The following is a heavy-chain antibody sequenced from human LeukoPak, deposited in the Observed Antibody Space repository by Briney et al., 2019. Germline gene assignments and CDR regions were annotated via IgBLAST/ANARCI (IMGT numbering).Heavy chain of an antibody. V-gene: IGHV3-48*01. J-gene: IGHJ4*02. Sequence: GGSLRPSCAASGFTFSSYSMNWVRQAPGKGLEWVSYISSSSSTIYYADSVKGRFTISRDNAKNSLYLQMNSLRAGDTAVYYCASFGVVLFDYWGQGTLVTVSS. CDR1: GFTFSSYS. CDR3: ASFGVVLFDY. CDR2: ISSSSSTI. D-gene: IGHD3-3*01.